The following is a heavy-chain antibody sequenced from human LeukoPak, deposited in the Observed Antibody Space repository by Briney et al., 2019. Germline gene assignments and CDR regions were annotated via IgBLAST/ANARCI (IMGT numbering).Heavy chain of an antibody. J-gene: IGHJ4*02. V-gene: IGHV3-23*01. CDR1: GFTFSSYA. Sequence: GGSLRLSCAASGFTFSSYAMSWVRQAPGKGLEWVSAISGSGGSTYYADSVKGRFTISRDNFKNTLYLQMDSLRAEDTAVYYCVRDGRDSDILTGYSVYWGQGTLVTVSS. CDR2: ISGSGGST. CDR3: VRDGRDSDILTGYSVY. D-gene: IGHD3-9*01.